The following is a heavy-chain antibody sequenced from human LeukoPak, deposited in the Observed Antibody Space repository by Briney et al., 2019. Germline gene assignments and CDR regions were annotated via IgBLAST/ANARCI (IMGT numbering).Heavy chain of an antibody. Sequence: SETRSLTCTVSGGSISNTNYYWSWIRQPPGKGLEWIGYIYYSGSTNYNPSLKSRVTISVDTSKNQFSLKLSSVTAADTAVYYCARVYYDFWSGPPYYFDYWGQGTLVTVSS. CDR3: ARVYYDFWSGPPYYFDY. J-gene: IGHJ4*02. CDR1: GGSISNTNYY. D-gene: IGHD3-3*01. CDR2: IYYSGST. V-gene: IGHV4-61*01.